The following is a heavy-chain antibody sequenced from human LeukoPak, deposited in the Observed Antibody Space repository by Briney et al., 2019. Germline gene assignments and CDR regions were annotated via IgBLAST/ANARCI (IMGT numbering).Heavy chain of an antibody. V-gene: IGHV4-34*01. CDR2: INHSGGT. J-gene: IGHJ3*02. CDR3: ARQILVRGLRVSSSSFDI. CDR1: GGSFSGYY. Sequence: SETLSLTCAVYGGSFSGYYWSWIRQPPGKGLEWIGEINHSGGTNYNPSLKSRVTISVDTSKNQFSLKLSSVTAADTAVYYCARQILVRGLRVSSSSFDIWGQGTMVTVSS. D-gene: IGHD3-10*01.